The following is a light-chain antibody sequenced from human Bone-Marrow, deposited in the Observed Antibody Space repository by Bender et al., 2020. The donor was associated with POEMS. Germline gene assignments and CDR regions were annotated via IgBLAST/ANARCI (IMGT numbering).Light chain of an antibody. Sequence: SYEVTQPPSVSVSPGQTASITCSGDKLGEKYACWYQQKPGQSPVLVIYQDNRRPSGIPERFSGSNSGNTATLTISGTQAMDEADYFCQSYDSSLGSYVFGTGTRVTVL. CDR3: QSYDSSLGSYV. V-gene: IGLV3-1*01. CDR2: QDN. CDR1: KLGEKY. J-gene: IGLJ1*01.